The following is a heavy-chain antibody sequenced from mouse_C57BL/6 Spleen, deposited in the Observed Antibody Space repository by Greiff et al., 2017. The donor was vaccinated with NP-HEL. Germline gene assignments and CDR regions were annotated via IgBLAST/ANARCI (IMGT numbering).Heavy chain of an antibody. CDR2: ISNGGGST. V-gene: IGHV5-12*01. Sequence: EVKVVESGGGLVQPGGSLKLSCAASGFTFSDYYMCWVRQTPEKRLEWVAYISNGGGSTYYPDTVKGRFTISRDNAKNTLYLQMSRLKSEDTAMYYCARRAYGSSYDWYFDVWGTGTTVTVSS. J-gene: IGHJ1*03. CDR3: ARRAYGSSYDWYFDV. CDR1: GFTFSDYY. D-gene: IGHD1-1*01.